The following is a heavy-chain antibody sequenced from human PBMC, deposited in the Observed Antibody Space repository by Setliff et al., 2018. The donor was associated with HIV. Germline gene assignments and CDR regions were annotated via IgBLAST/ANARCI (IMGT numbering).Heavy chain of an antibody. CDR3: ARGCSGGSCSPTYYYFFMDV. D-gene: IGHD2-15*01. CDR2: ISFDGGKE. CDR1: GFAFTTNA. Sequence: GGSLRLSCAASGFAFTTNAMGWVRQAPGEGLEWVALISFDGGKEYYADSVKGRFTISRDNSKDTLYLQMYSLGPEDTAVYYCARGCSGGSCSPTYYYFFMDVWGKGTTVTVSS. J-gene: IGHJ6*03. V-gene: IGHV3-30*04.